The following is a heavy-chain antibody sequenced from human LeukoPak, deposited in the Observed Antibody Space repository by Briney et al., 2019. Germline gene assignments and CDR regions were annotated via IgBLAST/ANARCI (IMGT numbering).Heavy chain of an antibody. V-gene: IGHV3-9*03. Sequence: GRSLRLSCAASGFTFDDYAMHWVRQAPGKGLEWVSGISWNSGSIGYADSVKGRFTISRDNAKNSLYLQMNSLRAEDMALYYCAKDASYYYDSSGYTYFDYWGQGTLVTVSS. J-gene: IGHJ4*02. CDR3: AKDASYYYDSSGYTYFDY. CDR1: GFTFDDYA. CDR2: ISWNSGSI. D-gene: IGHD3-22*01.